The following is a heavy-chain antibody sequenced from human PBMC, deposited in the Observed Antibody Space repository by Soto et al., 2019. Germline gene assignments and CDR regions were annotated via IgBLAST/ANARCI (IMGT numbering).Heavy chain of an antibody. CDR1: GASVSTYDYH. V-gene: IGHV4-31*03. CDR2: VFYSGNT. Sequence: QVQLQESGPGLVKPLQTLSLTCTVSGASVSTYDYHWAWIRQHPEGGLEWIGYVFYSGNTYYNPSLRCRISISLDTSKNQFSLRLTSVTAADTAVYFCARDSPPPPFFNYYGLDVWGPGTTVTVSS. CDR3: ARDSPPPPFFNYYGLDV. J-gene: IGHJ6*02.